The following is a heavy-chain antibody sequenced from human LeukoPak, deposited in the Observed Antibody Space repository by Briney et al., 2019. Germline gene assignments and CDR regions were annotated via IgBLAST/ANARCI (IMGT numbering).Heavy chain of an antibody. D-gene: IGHD1-26*01. CDR2: IDWDDDK. J-gene: IGHJ4*02. V-gene: IGHV2-70*11. CDR1: GFSLSTSGMC. CDR3: ARMRIYSGSYWGLGFDY. Sequence: SGPAPVKPTQTLALTCTFSGFSLSTSGMCVSWIRQPPGKALEWLARIDWDDDKYYSTSLKTRLTISKDTPKNQVVLTMTNMDPVDTATYYCARMRIYSGSYWGLGFDYWGQGTLVTVSS.